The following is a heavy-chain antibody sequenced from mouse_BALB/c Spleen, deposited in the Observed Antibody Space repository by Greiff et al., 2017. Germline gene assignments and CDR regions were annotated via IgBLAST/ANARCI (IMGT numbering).Heavy chain of an antibody. CDR2: IDPSNSET. Sequence: VKLQESGPELVRPGASVKMSCKASGYTFTSYWMHWVKQRPGQGLEWIGMIDPSNSETRLNQKFKDKATLNVDKSSNTAYMQLSSLTSEDSAVYYCARGLITTVVAKGYWGQGTTLTVSS. D-gene: IGHD1-1*01. J-gene: IGHJ2*01. CDR3: ARGLITTVVAKGY. V-gene: IGHV1S127*01. CDR1: GYTFTSYW.